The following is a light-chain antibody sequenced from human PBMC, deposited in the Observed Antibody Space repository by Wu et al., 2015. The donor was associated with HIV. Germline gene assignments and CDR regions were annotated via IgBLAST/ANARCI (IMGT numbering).Light chain of an antibody. CDR2: GAS. CDR3: QQYHRWPT. Sequence: EIVMTQSPATLSVSPGERATLSCRASQSVRNNLAWYLQKPGQAPRLLIYGASTRATDIPARFSGSVSGTEFSLTISSLQSEDFVVYYCQQYHRWPTFGQGTKVDIK. V-gene: IGKV3-15*01. CDR1: QSVRNN. J-gene: IGKJ1*01.